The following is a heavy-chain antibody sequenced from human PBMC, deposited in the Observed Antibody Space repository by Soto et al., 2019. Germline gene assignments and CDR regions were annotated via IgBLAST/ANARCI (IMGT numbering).Heavy chain of an antibody. Sequence: LRLSCAASGFTFSSYAMSWVRQAPGKGLGWVSAISGSGGSTYYADSVKGRFTISRDNSKNTLYLQMNSLRAEDTAVYYCANPLGVRGVMRRFAAYWGQGTLVTV. CDR3: ANPLGVRGVMRRFAAY. J-gene: IGHJ4*02. CDR1: GFTFSSYA. D-gene: IGHD3-10*01. CDR2: ISGSGGST. V-gene: IGHV3-23*01.